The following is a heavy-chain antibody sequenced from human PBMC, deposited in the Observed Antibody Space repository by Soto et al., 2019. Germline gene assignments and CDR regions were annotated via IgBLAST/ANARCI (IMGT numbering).Heavy chain of an antibody. Sequence: GGSLRLSCAASGFTFSSYAVSWVRQAPGKGLEWVSAISGSGGSTYYADSVKGRFTISRDNSKNTLYLQMNSLRAEDTAVYYCAKVLVRGVSASDAFDIWGQGTMVTVSS. J-gene: IGHJ3*02. D-gene: IGHD3-10*01. CDR1: GFTFSSYA. CDR3: AKVLVRGVSASDAFDI. V-gene: IGHV3-23*01. CDR2: ISGSGGST.